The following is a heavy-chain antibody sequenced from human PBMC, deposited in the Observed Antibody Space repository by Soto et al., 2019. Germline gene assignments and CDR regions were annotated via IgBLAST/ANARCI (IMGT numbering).Heavy chain of an antibody. CDR2: IRSKAYGGTT. Sequence: GGSLRLSCTASGFTFGDYAMSWFRQAPGKGLEWVGFIRSKAYGGTTEYAASVKGRFTISRDDSKNSVYLQMNSLKTEDTAVYYCAKIYGMDVWGQGTMVTVSS. CDR3: AKIYGMDV. J-gene: IGHJ6*02. V-gene: IGHV3-49*03. CDR1: GFTFGDYA.